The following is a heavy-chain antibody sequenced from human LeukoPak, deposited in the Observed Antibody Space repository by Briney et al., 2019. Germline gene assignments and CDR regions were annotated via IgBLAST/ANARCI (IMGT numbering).Heavy chain of an antibody. J-gene: IGHJ4*02. V-gene: IGHV1-8*03. CDR1: GYTFNTYD. CDR2: MNPNSANT. Sequence: ASVKVSCKASGYTFNTYDINWVRQAAGQGLEWMGWMNPNSANTGYAQKFQGRVTITRNTSISTAYMELSSLRSEDTAVYYCARANQWDGYKYYFDYWGQGTLVTVSS. CDR3: ARANQWDGYKYYFDY. D-gene: IGHD5-24*01.